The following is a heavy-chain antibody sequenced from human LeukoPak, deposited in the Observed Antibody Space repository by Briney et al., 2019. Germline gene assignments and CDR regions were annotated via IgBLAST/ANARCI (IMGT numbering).Heavy chain of an antibody. Sequence: GEPLKISCKGSGYTFTTYWIGWVRQMPGKGLEWMGIIYPGDSETRYSPSFQGQVTISADKSISTAYLQWSSLKASDTAMYYCTSPAGASSSDYSFDIWGQGTVVTVSS. CDR3: TSPAGASSSDYSFDI. CDR2: IYPGDSET. CDR1: GYTFTTYW. V-gene: IGHV5-51*01. D-gene: IGHD3-22*01. J-gene: IGHJ3*02.